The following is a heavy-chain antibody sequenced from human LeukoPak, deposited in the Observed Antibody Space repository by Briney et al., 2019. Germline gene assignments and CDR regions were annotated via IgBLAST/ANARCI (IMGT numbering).Heavy chain of an antibody. CDR2: IYSGGST. J-gene: IGHJ4*02. CDR1: GFTVSSNY. CDR3: ARGAGDGYGDYRFDY. V-gene: IGHV3-66*01. Sequence: GGSLKLSCAASGFTVSSNYMSWVRQAPGKGLEWVSVIYSGGSTYYADSVKGRFTISRDNSKNTLYLQMNSLRAEDTAVYYCARGAGDGYGDYRFDYWGQGTLVTVSS. D-gene: IGHD4-17*01.